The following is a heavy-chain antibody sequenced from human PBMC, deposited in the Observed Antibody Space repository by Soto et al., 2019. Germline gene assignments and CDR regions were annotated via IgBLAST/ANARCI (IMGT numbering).Heavy chain of an antibody. J-gene: IGHJ5*02. CDR1: AFTFSNYG. Sequence: QVQLVESGGGVVQPGRSLRLSCTASAFTFSNYGMHWVRQAPGKGLEWVAVISDGGSNKDYADSVRGRFTISRDNSKNTLYLPMNTLTAQVTAMYYCARGSIVVISRDGRDPWGQGTRVTVSS. D-gene: IGHD3-22*01. CDR2: ISDGGSNK. V-gene: IGHV3-30*03. CDR3: ARGSIVVISRDGRDP.